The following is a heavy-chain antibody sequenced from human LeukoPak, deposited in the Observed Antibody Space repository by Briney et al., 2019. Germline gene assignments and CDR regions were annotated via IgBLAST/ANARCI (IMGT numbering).Heavy chain of an antibody. CDR2: IYTSGST. J-gene: IGHJ4*02. CDR3: ARDSGWSFDY. Sequence: SETLSLTCTVSGGSISSYYWSWIQQPPGKGLEWIGYIYTSGSTNYNPSLKSRVTISVDTSKNQFSLKLSSVTAADTAVYYCARDSGWSFDYWGQGTLVTVSS. CDR1: GGSISSYY. V-gene: IGHV4-4*09. D-gene: IGHD6-19*01.